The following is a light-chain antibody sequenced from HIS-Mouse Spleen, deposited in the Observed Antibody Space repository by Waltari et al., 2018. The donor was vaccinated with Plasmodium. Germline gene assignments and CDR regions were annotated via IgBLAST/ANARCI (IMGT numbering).Light chain of an antibody. CDR3: QQYNSYSPLT. J-gene: IGKJ1*01. CDR1: QSISSW. CDR2: KAS. Sequence: DIQMTQSPSTLSASVGDRVTITCRARQSISSWLAWYQQKPGKAPKLLIYKASSLESGVPSRFSGSGSGTEFTLTISSLQPDDFATYYCQQYNSYSPLTFGQGTKVEIK. V-gene: IGKV1-5*03.